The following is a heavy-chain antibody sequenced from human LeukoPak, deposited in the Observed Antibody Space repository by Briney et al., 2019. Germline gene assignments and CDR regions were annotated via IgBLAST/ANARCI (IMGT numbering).Heavy chain of an antibody. D-gene: IGHD3-10*01. CDR3: AREAVHYGSGSHDY. CDR2: IYTSGST. V-gene: IGHV4-4*09. J-gene: IGHJ4*02. Sequence: SETLSLTCTVSGGSISSYYWSWIRQPPGKGLEWIRYIYTSGSTNYNPSLKSRVTISVDTSKNQFSLKLSSVTAADTAMYYCAREAVHYGSGSHDYWGQGTLVAVSS. CDR1: GGSISSYY.